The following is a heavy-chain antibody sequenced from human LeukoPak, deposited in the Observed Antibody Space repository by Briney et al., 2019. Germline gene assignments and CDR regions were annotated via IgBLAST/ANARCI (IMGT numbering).Heavy chain of an antibody. Sequence: SETLSLTCTVSGGSISSYYRSWIRQPPGKGLEWIGYIYYSGSTSYNPSLKSRVTISVDTSKNQFSLKLSSVTAADTAVYYCARAMVTPYYFDYWGQGTLVTVSS. D-gene: IGHD4-23*01. CDR3: ARAMVTPYYFDY. CDR2: IYYSGST. CDR1: GGSISSYY. J-gene: IGHJ4*02. V-gene: IGHV4-59*01.